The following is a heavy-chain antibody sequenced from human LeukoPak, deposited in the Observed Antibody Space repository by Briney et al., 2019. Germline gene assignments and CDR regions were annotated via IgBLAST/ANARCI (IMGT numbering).Heavy chain of an antibody. CDR1: GFTFSSYW. J-gene: IGHJ4*02. Sequence: GRSLRLSCAASGFTFSSYWMSWVRQAPGKGLEWVANIKQDGGEKYYVESVKGRFTISRDNVKNSLYLQMNSLRVEDTAVYYCARARGGYDLDYWGQGTLVTVSS. V-gene: IGHV3-7*01. CDR2: IKQDGGEK. CDR3: ARARGGYDLDY. D-gene: IGHD5-12*01.